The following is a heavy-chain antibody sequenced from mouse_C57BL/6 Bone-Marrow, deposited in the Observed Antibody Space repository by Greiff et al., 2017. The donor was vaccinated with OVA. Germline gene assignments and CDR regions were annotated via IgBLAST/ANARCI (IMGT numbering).Heavy chain of an antibody. CDR3: ARDLLYYYAMDY. D-gene: IGHD1-1*01. CDR2: IYPGSGST. Sequence: QVQLQQSGAELVKPGASVKMSCKASGYTFTSYWITWVKQRPGQGLEWIGDIYPGSGSTNYNEKFKSKATLTVDTSSSTAYMQLSSLTSEDSAVYYCARDLLYYYAMDYWGQGTSVTVSS. CDR1: GYTFTSYW. J-gene: IGHJ4*01. V-gene: IGHV1-55*01.